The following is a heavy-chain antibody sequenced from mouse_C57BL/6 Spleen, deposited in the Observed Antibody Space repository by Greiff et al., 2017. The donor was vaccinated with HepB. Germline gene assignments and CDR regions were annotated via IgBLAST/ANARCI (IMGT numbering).Heavy chain of an antibody. CDR1: GYTFTSYG. J-gene: IGHJ2*01. D-gene: IGHD2-1*01. CDR2: IYPRSGNT. V-gene: IGHV1-81*01. Sequence: VQLQQSGAELARPGASVKLSCKASGYTFTSYGISWVKQRTGQGLEWIGEIYPRSGNTYYNEKFKGKATVTADKSSSTAYMELRSLTSEDSAVYFCARSRGNYLYYFDYWGQGTTLTVSS. CDR3: ARSRGNYLYYFDY.